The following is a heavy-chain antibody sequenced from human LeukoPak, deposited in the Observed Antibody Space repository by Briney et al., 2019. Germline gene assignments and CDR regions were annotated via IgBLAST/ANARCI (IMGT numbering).Heavy chain of an antibody. V-gene: IGHV1-2*02. D-gene: IGHD2-15*01. Sequence: GASVKVSCKASGYTFTGYYMHWVRQAPGQGLEWMGWINPNSGGTNYAQKFQGRVTMTRDTSISTAYMELSRLRSDDTAVYYCARGTYCSGGSCYSVYFDYWGQGTLVTVSS. J-gene: IGHJ4*02. CDR2: INPNSGGT. CDR3: ARGTYCSGGSCYSVYFDY. CDR1: GYTFTGYY.